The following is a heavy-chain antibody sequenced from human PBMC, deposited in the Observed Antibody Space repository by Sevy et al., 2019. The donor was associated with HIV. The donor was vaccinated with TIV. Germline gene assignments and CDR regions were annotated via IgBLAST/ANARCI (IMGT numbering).Heavy chain of an antibody. V-gene: IGHV4-39*01. Sequence: SETLSLTCTVSGGSISSSSYYWGWIRQPPGKGLEWIGSIYYSGSTYYNLSLKSRVTISVDTSKNQFSLKLSSVTAADTAVYYCARATYYYDSSGYYHGDAFDIWGQGTMVTVSS. J-gene: IGHJ3*02. D-gene: IGHD3-22*01. CDR3: ARATYYYDSSGYYHGDAFDI. CDR2: IYYSGST. CDR1: GGSISSSSYY.